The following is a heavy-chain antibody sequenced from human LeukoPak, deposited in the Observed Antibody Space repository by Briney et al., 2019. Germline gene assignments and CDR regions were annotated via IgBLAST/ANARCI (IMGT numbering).Heavy chain of an antibody. V-gene: IGHV3-23*01. CDR3: ARGPYYYDSSGFSAGGFLDY. J-gene: IGHJ4*02. CDR2: ISGSGGST. CDR1: GFTFSSYA. Sequence: GGSLRPSCAASGFTFSSYAMSWVRQAPGKGLEWVSAISGSGGSTYYADSVKGRFTISRDNSKNTLYLQMNSLRAEDTAIYYCARGPYYYDSSGFSAGGFLDYWGQGTLVSVSS. D-gene: IGHD3-22*01.